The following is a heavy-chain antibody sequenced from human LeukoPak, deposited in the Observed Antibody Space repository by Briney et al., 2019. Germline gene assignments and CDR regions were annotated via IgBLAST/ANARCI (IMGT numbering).Heavy chain of an antibody. CDR1: GASISSYF. J-gene: IGHJ3*02. CDR2: ISNIGST. Sequence: PSETLSLTCTVSGASISSYFWTWIRQSPGKGLEWIGYISNIGSTNYNPSLKSRVTISGDTSKNQFSLKLSSVTAADTAVYYCTRDRSALDTWGQGTMVTVSS. CDR3: TRDRSALDT. V-gene: IGHV4-59*01.